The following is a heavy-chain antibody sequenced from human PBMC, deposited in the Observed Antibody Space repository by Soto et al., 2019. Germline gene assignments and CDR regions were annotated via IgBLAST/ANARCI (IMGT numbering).Heavy chain of an antibody. V-gene: IGHV1-69*01. D-gene: IGHD2-21*02. CDR2: IIPIFGTA. CDR1: GGTFSSYA. Sequence: QVQLVQSGAEVKKPGSSVKVSCKASGGTFSSYAISWVRQAPGQGLEWMGGIIPIFGTANYAQKFQGRVTITADESTSTAYMALSSLRSEDTAVYYCASSHIVVVTAIGYFDYWGQGTLVTVSS. CDR3: ASSHIVVVTAIGYFDY. J-gene: IGHJ4*02.